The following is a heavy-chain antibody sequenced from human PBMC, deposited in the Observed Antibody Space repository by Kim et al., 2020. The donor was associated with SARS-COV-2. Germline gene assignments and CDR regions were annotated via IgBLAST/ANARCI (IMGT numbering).Heavy chain of an antibody. Sequence: TNYAQKLQGRVTMTPDTSTSTAYMGLRSLRSDDTAVYYCARWDTAMAFFDYWGQGTLVTVSS. V-gene: IGHV1-18*01. D-gene: IGHD5-18*01. CDR3: ARWDTAMAFFDY. CDR2: T. J-gene: IGHJ4*02.